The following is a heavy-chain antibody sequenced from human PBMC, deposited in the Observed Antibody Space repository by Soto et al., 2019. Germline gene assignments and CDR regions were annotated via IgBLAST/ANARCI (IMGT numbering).Heavy chain of an antibody. V-gene: IGHV1-69*06. J-gene: IGHJ3*02. D-gene: IGHD3-22*01. CDR1: GGTFSSYA. CDR3: ARDRLHYYDSSGPDAFDI. Sequence: GASVKVSCKASGGTFSSYAISWVRQAPGQGHEWMGGIIPIFGTANYAQKFQGRVTITADKSTSTAYMELSSLRSEDTAVYYCARDRLHYYDSSGPDAFDIWGQGTMVTVSS. CDR2: IIPIFGTA.